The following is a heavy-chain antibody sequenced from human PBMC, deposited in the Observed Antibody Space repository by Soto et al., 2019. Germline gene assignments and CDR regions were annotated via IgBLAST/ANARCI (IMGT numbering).Heavy chain of an antibody. CDR1: GGSVNSPNC. CDR2: VHHSRTS. Sequence: QVQLQQPGPGLVKPSGTLSLTCAVSGGSVNSPNCWNWVSQPPEKGLEWIVEVHHSRTSNYSPSLKTRLALSVDKSNKEVSINLRSVTAADTAIYYCARANTSGSPIDSWGQGILVTVSS. CDR3: ARANTSGSPIDS. V-gene: IGHV4-4*02. D-gene: IGHD6-19*01. J-gene: IGHJ4*02.